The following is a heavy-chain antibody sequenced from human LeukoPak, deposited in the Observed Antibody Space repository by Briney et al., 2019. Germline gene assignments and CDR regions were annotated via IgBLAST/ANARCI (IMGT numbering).Heavy chain of an antibody. V-gene: IGHV1-18*01. D-gene: IGHD4-17*01. CDR2: ISACNGNT. J-gene: IGHJ6*02. Sequence: ASVKVSCKASGYTFTSYGISWVRQAPGQGLEWMGWISACNGNTNYAQKLQGRVTMNTDTSTSTAYMELRSLRSDDTAVYYCARYYYGDYRLPGMDVWGQGTTVTVSS. CDR3: ARYYYGDYRLPGMDV. CDR1: GYTFTSYG.